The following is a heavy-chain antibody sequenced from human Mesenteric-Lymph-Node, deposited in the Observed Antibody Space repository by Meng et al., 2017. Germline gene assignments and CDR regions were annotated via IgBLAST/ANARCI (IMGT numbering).Heavy chain of an antibody. D-gene: IGHD3-22*01. CDR1: GGSFSGYY. Sequence: SETLSPTCAVYGGSFSGYYWSWIRQPPGKGLEWIGEINHSGSTNYNPSLKSRVTISVDTSKNQFSLKLSSVTAADTAVYYCAGAEGYYYDSSGYSPIDYWGQGTLVTVSS. J-gene: IGHJ4*02. CDR3: AGAEGYYYDSSGYSPIDY. V-gene: IGHV4-34*01. CDR2: INHSGST.